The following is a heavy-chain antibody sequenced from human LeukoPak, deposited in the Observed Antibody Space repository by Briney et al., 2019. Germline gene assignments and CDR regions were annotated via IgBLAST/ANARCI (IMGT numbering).Heavy chain of an antibody. D-gene: IGHD1-26*01. CDR3: ASAAGWESAY. CDR2: INQDGSEK. CDR1: GSTSSRYY. V-gene: IGHV3-7*01. J-gene: IGHJ4*02. Sequence: GGSLRLSCAASGSTSSRYYMSWVRQTPEKGLGWVANINQDGSEKNYVDSVKGRFTISRDNAKNSLYLQMNSLRAEDTAVYYCASAAGWESAYWGQGTLVTVSS.